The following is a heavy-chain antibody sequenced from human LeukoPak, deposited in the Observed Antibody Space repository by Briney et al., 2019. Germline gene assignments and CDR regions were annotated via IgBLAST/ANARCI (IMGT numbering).Heavy chain of an antibody. J-gene: IGHJ5*02. CDR3: ARFAYGSGSYYWFDP. CDR2: IYYSGST. V-gene: IGHV4-59*08. CDR1: GGSISSYY. D-gene: IGHD3-10*01. Sequence: SETLSLTCTVSGGSISSYYWSWIRQPPGKGLEWIGYIYYSGSTNYNPSLKSRVTISVDTSKNQFSLKLSSVTAADTAVYYCARFAYGSGSYYWFDPWGQGTLVTVSS.